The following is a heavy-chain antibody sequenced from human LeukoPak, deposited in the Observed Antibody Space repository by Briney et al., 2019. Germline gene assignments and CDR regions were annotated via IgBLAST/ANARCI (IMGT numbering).Heavy chain of an antibody. CDR2: INPNSGGT. CDR3: AREGQLVVPTPKVHYYGMDF. V-gene: IGHV1-2*02. CDR1: GYTFSAYY. J-gene: IGHJ6*02. D-gene: IGHD1-26*01. Sequence: ASVKVSCKASGYTFSAYYMHWVRQAPGQGPEWMGWINPNSGGTNYAQKFQGRVTMTRDTSISTAYMELTRLRSDDTAVYYCAREGQLVVPTPKVHYYGMDFWGQGTTVTVSS.